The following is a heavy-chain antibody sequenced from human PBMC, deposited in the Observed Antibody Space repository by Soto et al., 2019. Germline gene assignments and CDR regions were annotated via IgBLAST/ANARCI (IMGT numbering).Heavy chain of an antibody. J-gene: IGHJ4*02. CDR3: ACNAETPGYSYYFDF. CDR2: VYYTGRT. D-gene: IGHD2-15*01. CDR1: GGSISDHY. Sequence: QVQLQESGPGLVKPSETLSLTCTVSGGSISDHYWSWIRQSPGRGLEWLGYVYYTGRTTYSPSLKSRLTISVDTSKNHFSLKLRSVTAADTAVYYCACNAETPGYSYYFDFWGQGALVTVSS. V-gene: IGHV4-59*11.